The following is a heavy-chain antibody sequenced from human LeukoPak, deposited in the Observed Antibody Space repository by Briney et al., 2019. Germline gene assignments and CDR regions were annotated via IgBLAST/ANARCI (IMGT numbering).Heavy chain of an antibody. CDR2: IYYSGST. D-gene: IGHD3-22*01. Sequence: SETLSLTCTVSGGSISSSSYYWGWIRQPPGKGLEWIGSIYYSGSTYYNPSLESRVSISVDTSKNQFSLRLSSVTAADTAVYYCASIQVAYDSSGYPTGYFDYWGQGTLVTVSS. J-gene: IGHJ4*02. V-gene: IGHV4-39*01. CDR1: GGSISSSSYY. CDR3: ASIQVAYDSSGYPTGYFDY.